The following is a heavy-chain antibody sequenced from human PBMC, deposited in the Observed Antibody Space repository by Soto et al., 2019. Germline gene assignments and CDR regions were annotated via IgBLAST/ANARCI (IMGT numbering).Heavy chain of an antibody. V-gene: IGHV3-23*01. J-gene: IGHJ5*02. Sequence: GGSLRLSCAASGFTFSSYSMNWVRQAPGKGLEWVSAISGSGGSTYYADSVKGRFTISRDNSKNTLYLQMNSLRAEDTAVYYCAKDGRITIFGVVIISPNWFDPWGQGTLVTVSS. CDR1: GFTFSSYS. CDR3: AKDGRITIFGVVIISPNWFDP. D-gene: IGHD3-3*01. CDR2: ISGSGGST.